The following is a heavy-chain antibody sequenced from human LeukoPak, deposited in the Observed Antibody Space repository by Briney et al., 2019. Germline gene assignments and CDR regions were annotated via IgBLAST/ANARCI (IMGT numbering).Heavy chain of an antibody. J-gene: IGHJ4*02. D-gene: IGHD6-19*01. Sequence: PGGSLRLSCAAPGFTFSTYWMSWVRQAPGKGLEWVANTKEDGGEKYYVDSVKGRFTISRDNAENSLYLQMNSLRAEDTAVYYCARRSVAGSPDYWGQGTLVTVSS. V-gene: IGHV3-7*01. CDR2: TKEDGGEK. CDR1: GFTFSTYW. CDR3: ARRSVAGSPDY.